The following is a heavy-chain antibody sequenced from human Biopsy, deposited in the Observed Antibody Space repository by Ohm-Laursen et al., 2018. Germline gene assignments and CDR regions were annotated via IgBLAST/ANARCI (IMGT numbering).Heavy chain of an antibody. CDR2: ISGRGAT. J-gene: IGHJ3*01. CDR3: ARLYRLDDYWNDDPPDAFDV. CDR1: GGSIRSDY. V-gene: IGHV4-59*01. Sequence: TLSLTCPASGGSIRSDYWSWIRQSPRKGLEWIGHISGRGATNYNPSLRGRVTISVDTSKNQFSLKLSSVTAADTAVFFCARLYRLDDYWNDDPPDAFDVWGQGTMVTVSS. D-gene: IGHD3-3*01.